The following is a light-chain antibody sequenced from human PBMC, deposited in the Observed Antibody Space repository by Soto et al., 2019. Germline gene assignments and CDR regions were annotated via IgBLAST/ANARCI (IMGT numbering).Light chain of an antibody. J-gene: IGLJ1*01. CDR3: SSYTSSSTYV. CDR1: SSDIGRYKY. V-gene: IGLV2-14*01. Sequence: QSVLTQPASVSGSPGQSITISCTGSSSDIGRYKYVSWYQHHPGKAPKLIIYEVNNRPSGVSNRFSGSKSGNTASLTISGLQAEDEADYYCSSYTSSSTYVFGTGTKVTVL. CDR2: EVN.